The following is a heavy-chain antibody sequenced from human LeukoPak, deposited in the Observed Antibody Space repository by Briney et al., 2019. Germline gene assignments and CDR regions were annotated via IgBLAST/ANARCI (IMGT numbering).Heavy chain of an antibody. Sequence: ASVKVSCKASGYTFTSYAMNRVRQAPGQGLEWMGWINTNTGNPTYAQGFTGRFVFSLDTSVSTAYLQISSLKAEDTAVYYCARGRAADYYYYYYMDVWGKGTTVTVSS. V-gene: IGHV7-4-1*02. CDR2: INTNTGNP. J-gene: IGHJ6*03. D-gene: IGHD6-13*01. CDR1: GYTFTSYA. CDR3: ARGRAADYYYYYYMDV.